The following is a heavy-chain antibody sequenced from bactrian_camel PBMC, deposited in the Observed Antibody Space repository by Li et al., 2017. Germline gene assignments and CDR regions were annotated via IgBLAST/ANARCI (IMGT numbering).Heavy chain of an antibody. Sequence: QLVESGGGSVEPGGSLRLSCVASGFTFKSYWMYWVRQAPGKGLEWVSAINSGGANTYYTDSVKGRLSISRDDAKNTVYLQMNTLKAEDTAVYYCVRVDTWDFGYWGQGTQVTVS. J-gene: IGHJ6*01. CDR3: VRVDTWDFGY. V-gene: IGHV3S25*01. CDR1: GFTFKSYW. CDR2: INSGGANT. D-gene: IGHD6*01.